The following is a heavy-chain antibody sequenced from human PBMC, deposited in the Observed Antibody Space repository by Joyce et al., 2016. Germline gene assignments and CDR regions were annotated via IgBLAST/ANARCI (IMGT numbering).Heavy chain of an antibody. CDR1: GFSLSNFW. CDR2: IKPDGTRL. J-gene: IGHJ2*01. Sequence: EVQLVESGGGLVQPGGSLRLSCAASGFSLSNFWVHWVRQVPGKGLLWVSRIKPDGTRLSYANFGSGRFSISRDNAKNTVSLQMNSLTAEDTAIYYCARLVSLRGFFYWHFDLWGRGTLVTVSS. V-gene: IGHV3-74*01. D-gene: IGHD2-21*01. CDR3: ARLVSLRGFFYWHFDL.